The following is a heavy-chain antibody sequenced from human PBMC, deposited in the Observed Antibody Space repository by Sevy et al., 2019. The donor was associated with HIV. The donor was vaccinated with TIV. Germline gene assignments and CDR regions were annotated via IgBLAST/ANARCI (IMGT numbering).Heavy chain of an antibody. CDR3: ATTSTPLYYYALDV. CDR2: LYSGGNT. V-gene: IGHV3-53*03. J-gene: IGHJ6*02. D-gene: IGHD2-15*01. CDR1: EFTVSSKY. Sequence: GGSLRLTCAASEFTVSSKYMSWVRRAPGKGLEWVSVLYSGGNTYYADSVKGRFTISRDISKNTLYLQMNSLRAEDTAIYYCATTSTPLYYYALDVWGQGTTVTVSS.